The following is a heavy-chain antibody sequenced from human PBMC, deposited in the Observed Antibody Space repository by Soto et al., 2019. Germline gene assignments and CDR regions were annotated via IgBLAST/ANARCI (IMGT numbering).Heavy chain of an antibody. V-gene: IGHV3-30*18. D-gene: IGHD2-8*01. Sequence: QVQLVESGGGVVQPGRSLRLSCAASGFTFSSYGMHWVRQAPGKGLEWVAVIAYDGSNKYYADSVKGRFTISRDNSKNSLYLQRNSLRAEDTDVYYSAKDNGRSLAGGMDVWGQGTTVTVSS. CDR1: GFTFSSYG. CDR2: IAYDGSNK. J-gene: IGHJ6*02. CDR3: AKDNGRSLAGGMDV.